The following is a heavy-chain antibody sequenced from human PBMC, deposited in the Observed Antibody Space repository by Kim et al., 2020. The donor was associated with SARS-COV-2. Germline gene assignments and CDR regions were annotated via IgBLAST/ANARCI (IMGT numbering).Heavy chain of an antibody. CDR1: GFSLSTSGVG. CDR2: IYWDDDK. Sequence: SGPTLVKPTQTLTLTCTFSGFSLSTSGVGVGWIRQPPGKALEWLALIYWDDDKRYSPSLKSRLTITKDTSKNQVVLTMTNMDPVDTATYYCARMGSIWFGEVVGYWGQGTLVTVSS. D-gene: IGHD3-10*01. CDR3: ARMGSIWFGEVVGY. V-gene: IGHV2-5*02. J-gene: IGHJ4*02.